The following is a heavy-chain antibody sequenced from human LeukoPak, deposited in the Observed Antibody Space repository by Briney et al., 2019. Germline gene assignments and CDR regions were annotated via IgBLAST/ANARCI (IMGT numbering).Heavy chain of an antibody. CDR1: GFTFSSYA. J-gene: IGHJ4*02. Sequence: GGSLRLSCAASGFTFSSYAMSWVRQAPGKGLEGVSAISGSGGSTYYADSVKGRFTISRDNSKNTLYLQMNSLRAEDTAVYYCAKQTSYNWNDGGPFDYWGQGTLVTVSS. CDR2: ISGSGGST. D-gene: IGHD1-20*01. V-gene: IGHV3-23*01. CDR3: AKQTSYNWNDGGPFDY.